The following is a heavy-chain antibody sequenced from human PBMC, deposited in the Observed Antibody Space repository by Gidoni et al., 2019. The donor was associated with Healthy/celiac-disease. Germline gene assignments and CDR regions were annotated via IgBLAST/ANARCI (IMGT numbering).Heavy chain of an antibody. Sequence: QLQLQESGPGLVKPSETLSLTCTVSGGSISSSSYYWGWIRQPPGKGLEWIGSIYYSGSTYYNPSLKSRVTISVDTSKNQFSLKLSSVTAADTAVYYCARSLHSPKELQWLEDWYFDLWGRGTLVTVSS. D-gene: IGHD6-19*01. J-gene: IGHJ2*01. V-gene: IGHV4-39*01. CDR3: ARSLHSPKELQWLEDWYFDL. CDR1: GGSISSSSYY. CDR2: IYYSGST.